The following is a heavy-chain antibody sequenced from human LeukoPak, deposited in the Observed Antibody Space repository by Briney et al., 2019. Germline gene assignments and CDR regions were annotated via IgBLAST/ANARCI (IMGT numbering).Heavy chain of an antibody. CDR1: GFTFNNYA. J-gene: IGHJ4*02. CDR3: AKDPFGGTSVAGFDY. CDR2: ISRDGGGT. Sequence: PGGSLRLSCAASGFTFNNYAMYWVRQAPGKGLEWVSLISRDGGGTDYADSVKGRFTISRDNSKNSLYLQMNSLITEDTALYYCAKDPFGGTSVAGFDYWGQGTLVTVSS. D-gene: IGHD3-16*01. V-gene: IGHV3-43*02.